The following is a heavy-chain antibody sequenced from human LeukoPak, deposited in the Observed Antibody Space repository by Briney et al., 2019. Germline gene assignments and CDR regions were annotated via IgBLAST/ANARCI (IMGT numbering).Heavy chain of an antibody. CDR2: IYYSGST. CDR1: GGSVSSGSYY. V-gene: IGHV4-61*01. Sequence: KPSETLSLTCTVSGGSVSSGSYYWSWIRQPPGKGLEWIGYIYYSGSTNYNPSLKSRVTISVDTSKNQFSLKLSSVTAADTAVYYCATSYYYDSSGYYYLDYWGQGTLVTVSS. J-gene: IGHJ4*02. CDR3: ATSYYYDSSGYYYLDY. D-gene: IGHD3-22*01.